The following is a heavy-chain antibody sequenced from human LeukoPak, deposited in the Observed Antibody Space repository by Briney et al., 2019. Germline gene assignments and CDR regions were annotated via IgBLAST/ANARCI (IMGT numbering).Heavy chain of an antibody. CDR1: GYTFTSYD. V-gene: IGHV1-8*01. CDR3: ARRLGLRWDLQAFDI. Sequence: ASVKVSCKASGYTFTSYDINWVRQATGQGLEWMGWMNPNSGNRGYAQKFQGRVTITRNTSISTAYMELSSLRSEDTAVYYCARRLGLRWDLQAFDIWGQGTMVTVSS. D-gene: IGHD4-23*01. CDR2: MNPNSGNR. J-gene: IGHJ3*02.